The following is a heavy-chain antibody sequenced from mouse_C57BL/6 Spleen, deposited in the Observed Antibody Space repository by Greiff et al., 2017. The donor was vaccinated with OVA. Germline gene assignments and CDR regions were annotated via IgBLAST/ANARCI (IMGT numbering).Heavy chain of an antibody. J-gene: IGHJ2*01. CDR1: GYAFSSSW. Sequence: VQLQQSGPELVKPGASVKISCKASGYAFSSSWMNWVKQRPGKGLEWIGRIYPGDGDTNYNGKFKGKATLTADKSSSTAYMQLSSLTSEDSAVSFCARGGGPLDYWGQGTTLTVSS. CDR3: ARGGGPLDY. V-gene: IGHV1-82*01. D-gene: IGHD3-3*01. CDR2: IYPGDGDT.